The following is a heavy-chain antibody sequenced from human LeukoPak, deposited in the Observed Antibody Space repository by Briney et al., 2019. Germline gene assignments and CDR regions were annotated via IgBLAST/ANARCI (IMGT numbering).Heavy chain of an antibody. V-gene: IGHV4-59*01. J-gene: IGHJ4*02. CDR2: IYYSGST. CDR1: GGSISSYY. Sequence: SETLSLTCTVSGGSISSYYWSWIRQPPGKGLEWIGYIYYSGSTNYNPSPKSRVTISVDTSKNQFSLKLSSVTAADTAVYYCARAEQQLGYYFDYWGQGTLVTVSS. D-gene: IGHD6-13*01. CDR3: ARAEQQLGYYFDY.